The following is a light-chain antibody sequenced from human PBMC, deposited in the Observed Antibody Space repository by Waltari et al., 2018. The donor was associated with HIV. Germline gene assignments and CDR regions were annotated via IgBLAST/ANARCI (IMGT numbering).Light chain of an antibody. Sequence: DIQMTQSPSSLSASVGDRVTISCQASDDIIFYLNWFQQQPGEAPKLLIYDASNLETGVSSRFSGNGSGTDFTFTITSLQTEDLATYYCQQFYHLPITFGQGTRLEIK. CDR3: QQFYHLPIT. J-gene: IGKJ5*01. V-gene: IGKV1-33*01. CDR1: DDIIFY. CDR2: DAS.